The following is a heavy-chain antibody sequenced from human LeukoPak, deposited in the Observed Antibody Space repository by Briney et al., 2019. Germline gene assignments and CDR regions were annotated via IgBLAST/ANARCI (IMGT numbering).Heavy chain of an antibody. V-gene: IGHV3-23*01. Sequence: GSLRLSCAASGFTFSSYAMTWVRQAPGKGLEWVSAISGSGGSTYYADSVKGRFTISRDNSKNTLYLQMNSLRAEGTAVYYCAKDKVGDHYFDYWGQGTLVTVSS. D-gene: IGHD1-26*01. CDR3: AKDKVGDHYFDY. CDR1: GFTFSSYA. J-gene: IGHJ4*02. CDR2: ISGSGGST.